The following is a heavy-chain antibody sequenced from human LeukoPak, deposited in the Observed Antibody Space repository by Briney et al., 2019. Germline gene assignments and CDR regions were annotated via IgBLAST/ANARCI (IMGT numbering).Heavy chain of an antibody. J-gene: IGHJ6*03. CDR1: GFTFSSYG. CDR2: IRYDGSNK. CDR3: AKDQYCSSTSCYTPAAYYYYYMDV. D-gene: IGHD2-2*02. V-gene: IGHV3-30*02. Sequence: PGGSLRLSCAASGFTFSSYGMHWVRQAPGKGLEWVAFIRYDGSNKYYADSVKGRFTISRDNSKNTLYLQMNSLRAEDTAVYYCAKDQYCSSTSCYTPAAYYYYYMDVWGKGTTVTVSS.